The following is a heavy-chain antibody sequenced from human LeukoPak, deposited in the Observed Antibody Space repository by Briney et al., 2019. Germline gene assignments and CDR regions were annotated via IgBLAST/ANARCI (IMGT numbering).Heavy chain of an antibody. CDR3: AKSGSHWAYLQY. J-gene: IGHJ4*02. Sequence: PGGSLRLSCAVSGFTLSNYGMHWVRQAPGRGLEWVAVIWYDGTNKYYADSVRGRFTISRDSSKNTLYLQMNSLRAEDTAVYYCAKSGSHWAYLQYWGQGTLVTVSS. CDR2: IWYDGTNK. V-gene: IGHV3-33*06. CDR1: GFTLSNYG. D-gene: IGHD5-12*01.